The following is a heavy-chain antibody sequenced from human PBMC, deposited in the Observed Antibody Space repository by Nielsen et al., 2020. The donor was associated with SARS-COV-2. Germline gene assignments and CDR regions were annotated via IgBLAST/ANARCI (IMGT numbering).Heavy chain of an antibody. V-gene: IGHV4-34*01. Sequence: WIRQPPGKGLEWIGEINHSGSTNYNPSLKSRVTISVDTSKNQFSLKLSSVTAADTAVYYCARDQQGSSWYGAYYYYYGMDVWGQGTTVTVSS. D-gene: IGHD6-13*01. CDR2: INHSGST. CDR3: ARDQQGSSWYGAYYYYYGMDV. J-gene: IGHJ6*02.